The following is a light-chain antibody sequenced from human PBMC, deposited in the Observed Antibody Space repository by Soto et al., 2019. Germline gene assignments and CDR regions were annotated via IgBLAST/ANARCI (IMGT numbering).Light chain of an antibody. CDR1: QTISSW. CDR2: KAS. Sequence: DIQMTQSPSTLSGSVGDRVTITCRASQTISSWLAWYQQKPGKAPKLLIYKASSLESGVPSRFSGSGSGTEFTLTISSLQADDFATYYCQEYSSDPRTFGQGTKVDIK. CDR3: QEYSSDPRT. V-gene: IGKV1-5*03. J-gene: IGKJ1*01.